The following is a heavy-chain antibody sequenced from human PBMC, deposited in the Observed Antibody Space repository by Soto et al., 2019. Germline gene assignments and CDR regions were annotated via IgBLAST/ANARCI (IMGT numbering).Heavy chain of an antibody. Sequence: VHLLESGGGLQQPGGSLRLSCAASRFTFSNFAMSWVRLAPGKGLEWISTIGVTEGSTYYADSVKGRFTISRDNSKSTLYLQMNSLGGGDTALYYCARDHGGYVTYFDYWGQGTLVTVSS. D-gene: IGHD5-12*01. CDR1: RFTFSNFA. CDR2: IGVTEGST. V-gene: IGHV3-23*01. CDR3: ARDHGGYVTYFDY. J-gene: IGHJ4*02.